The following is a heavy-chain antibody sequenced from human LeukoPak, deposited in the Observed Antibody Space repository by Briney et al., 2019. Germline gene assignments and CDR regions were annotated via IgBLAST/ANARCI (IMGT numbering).Heavy chain of an antibody. CDR2: IYSGGST. D-gene: IGHD6-19*01. Sequence: GGSLRLSCAASGFTVSSNYMSWVRQAPGKGLEWVSVIYSGGSTYYADSVKGRFTISRGNSKNTLYLQMNSLRAEDTAVYYCARGGDSSGWYNWFDPWGQGTLVTVSS. J-gene: IGHJ5*02. CDR3: ARGGDSSGWYNWFDP. V-gene: IGHV3-53*01. CDR1: GFTVSSNY.